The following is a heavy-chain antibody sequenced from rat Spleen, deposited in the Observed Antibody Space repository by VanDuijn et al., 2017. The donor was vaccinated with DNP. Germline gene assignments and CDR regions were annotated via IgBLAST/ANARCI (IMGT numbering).Heavy chain of an antibody. J-gene: IGHJ4*01. CDR2: ISTGGGDT. V-gene: IGHV5-25*01. CDR3: TTERLGAGVMDA. D-gene: IGHD5-1*01. CDR1: GFTFGYYY. Sequence: EVQLVESGGGLIQPGRSIKLSCAASGFTFGYYYMAWVRQAPTKGLEWVASISTGGGDTYYGYPVKGRFTISRDNAKSTLYLQMDSLRSEDTATYYCTTERLGAGVMDAWGQGASVTVSS.